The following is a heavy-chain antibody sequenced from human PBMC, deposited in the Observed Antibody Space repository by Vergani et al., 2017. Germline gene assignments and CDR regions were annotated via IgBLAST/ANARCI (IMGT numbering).Heavy chain of an antibody. J-gene: IGHJ4*02. CDR1: GYSISSGYY. CDR3: ARRGSGSAVDY. CDR2: IYHSGST. Sequence: QVQLQESGPGLVKPSETLSLTCAVSGYSISSGYYWGWTRQPPGKGLEWIGSIYHSGSTYYNPSLKSRVTISVDTSKNQFSLKLSSVTAADTAVYYCARRGSGSAVDYWGQGTLVTVSS. V-gene: IGHV4-38-2*01. D-gene: IGHD3-10*01.